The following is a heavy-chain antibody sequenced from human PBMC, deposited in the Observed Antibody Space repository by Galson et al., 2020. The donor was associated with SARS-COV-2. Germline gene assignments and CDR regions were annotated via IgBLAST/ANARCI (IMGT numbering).Heavy chain of an antibody. V-gene: IGHV3-23*01. CDR2: ISGTGGST. D-gene: IGHD6-13*01. CDR1: GFSFSSYA. CDR3: AKAPNIPAPGTYYYAMDV. J-gene: IGHJ6*02. Sequence: GESLKISCAASGFSFSSYAMTWVRQAPGKGLEWVSAISGTGGSTNYADSVRGRFTISRDNSKNTLYLQMSSLRAGDTAVYYCAKAPNIPAPGTYYYAMDVWGQGTTVTVSS.